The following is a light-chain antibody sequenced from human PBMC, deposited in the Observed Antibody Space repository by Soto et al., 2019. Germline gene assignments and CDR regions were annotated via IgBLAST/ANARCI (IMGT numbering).Light chain of an antibody. CDR2: GNS. J-gene: IGLJ1*01. Sequence: QSVLTHPPSVSGAPGQRVTISCTGSSSNIGAGYDVHWYQQLPGTAPKLLIYGNSNRPSGVPDRFSGSKSGTSASLAITGLQAEDEADYYCQSYDSSLSAYVFGTGTRSPS. V-gene: IGLV1-40*01. CDR3: QSYDSSLSAYV. CDR1: SSNIGAGYD.